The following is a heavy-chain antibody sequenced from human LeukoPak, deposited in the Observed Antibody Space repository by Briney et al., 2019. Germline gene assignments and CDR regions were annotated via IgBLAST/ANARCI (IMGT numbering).Heavy chain of an antibody. Sequence: SETLSLTCTVSSGSISSSSYYWGWIRQPPGKGLEWIGSIYYSGSTYYNPSLKSRVTISVDTSKNQFSLKLSSVTAADTAVYYCARRVVVGSTPPKGWFDPWGQGTLVTVSS. V-gene: IGHV4-39*01. J-gene: IGHJ5*02. CDR3: ARRVVVGSTPPKGWFDP. CDR1: SGSISSSSYY. D-gene: IGHD2-15*01. CDR2: IYYSGST.